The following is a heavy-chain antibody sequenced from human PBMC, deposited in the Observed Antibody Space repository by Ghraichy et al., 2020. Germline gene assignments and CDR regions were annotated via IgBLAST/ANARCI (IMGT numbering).Heavy chain of an antibody. V-gene: IGHV3-30*18. CDR1: GFTFSSYG. D-gene: IGHD2-2*01. CDR2: ISYDGSNK. J-gene: IGHJ5*02. Sequence: GGSLRLSCAASGFTFSSYGMHWVRQAPGKGLEWVAVISYDGSNKYYADSVKGRFTISRDNSKNTLYLQMNSLRAEDTAVYYCAKDHSYGVVPAAIWGFDPWGQGTLVTVSS. CDR3: AKDHSYGVVPAAIWGFDP.